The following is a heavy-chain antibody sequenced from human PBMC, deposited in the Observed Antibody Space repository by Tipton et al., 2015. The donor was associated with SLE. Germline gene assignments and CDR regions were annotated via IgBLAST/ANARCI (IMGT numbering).Heavy chain of an antibody. CDR3: SRNQAFSGPDSEIDAFDI. J-gene: IGHJ3*02. CDR2: ISGSGITS. Sequence: SLRLSCTASGFTFDNFAMSWVRQAPGKGLEWVSTISGSGITSYYADSVKGRFTISRDNAKNSLYLQMNSLTVEDTALYYCSRNQAFSGPDSEIDAFDIWGQGTMVTVSS. V-gene: IGHV3-21*01. CDR1: GFTFDNFA. D-gene: IGHD3-10*01.